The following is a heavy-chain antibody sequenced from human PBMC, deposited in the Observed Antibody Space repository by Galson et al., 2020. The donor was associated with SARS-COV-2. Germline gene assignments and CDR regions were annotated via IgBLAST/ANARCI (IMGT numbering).Heavy chain of an antibody. CDR2: IFPGDSDT. Sequence: KIGESLKISCRASGYIFSNYWIGWVRQMPGQGLEWMGVIFPGDSDTRYSPSFEGDVIISVAKSTAVVFLQWNSLKASDTAMYYCVRHGDKYGVWSRHVWGQGTLVTVSS. V-gene: IGHV5-51*01. J-gene: IGHJ4*02. CDR3: VRHGDKYGVWSRHV. CDR1: GYIFSNYW. D-gene: IGHD5-18*01.